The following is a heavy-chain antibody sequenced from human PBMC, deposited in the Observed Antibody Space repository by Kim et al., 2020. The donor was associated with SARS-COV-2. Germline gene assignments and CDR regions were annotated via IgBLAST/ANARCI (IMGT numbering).Heavy chain of an antibody. CDR3: ARAAAHPSYYFDY. V-gene: IGHV1-69*01. J-gene: IGHJ4*02. D-gene: IGHD6-6*01. Sequence: SAQKFQGRVTITADESTSTAYMELSSLRSEDTAVYYCARAAAHPSYYFDYWGQGTLVTVSS.